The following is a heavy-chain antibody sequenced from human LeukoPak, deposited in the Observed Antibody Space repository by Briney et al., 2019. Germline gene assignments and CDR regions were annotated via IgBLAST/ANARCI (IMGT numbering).Heavy chain of an antibody. V-gene: IGHV3-48*01. CDR3: ARTGSSGYLTFDY. J-gene: IGHJ4*02. Sequence: GGSLRLSCAASEFTFSSYSMNWVRQAPGKGLEWVSYITNSGNSKSYADSVKGRFTISRDNTKNSLYLQMNGLRAEDTAVYYCARTGSSGYLTFDYWGQGILVTVSS. CDR1: EFTFSSYS. CDR2: ITNSGNSK. D-gene: IGHD3-22*01.